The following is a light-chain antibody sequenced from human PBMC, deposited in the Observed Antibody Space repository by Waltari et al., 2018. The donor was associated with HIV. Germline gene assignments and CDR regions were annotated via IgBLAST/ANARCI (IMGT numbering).Light chain of an antibody. CDR2: LNSDGRH. CDR3: QTWGTGIQV. CDR1: SGHINYV. J-gene: IGLJ2*01. Sequence: QVVLTQPPSASASLGASVKLTCTLSSGHINYVIAWHQQQPPKGPRFLMKLNSDGRHSKGDGIPDRFSGSSSGAERYLTISSLQSEDEADYFCQTWGTGIQVVGGGTRLTVL. V-gene: IGLV4-69*01.